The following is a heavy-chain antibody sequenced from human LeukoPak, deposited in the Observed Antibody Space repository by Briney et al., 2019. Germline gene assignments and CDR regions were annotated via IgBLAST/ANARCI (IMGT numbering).Heavy chain of an antibody. J-gene: IGHJ4*02. V-gene: IGHV3-7*03. CDR2: IKQDGSEK. D-gene: IGHD3-10*01. CDR3: ARDDYYYGSGSYYKGLDY. CDR1: GFTFSNYW. Sequence: PGGSLRLSCAASGFTFSNYWMSWVRQAPGKGLEWVANIKQDGSEKYYVDSVKGRFTISRDNAKNSLYLQMNSLRAEDTAVYYCARDDYYYGSGSYYKGLDYWGQGTLVTVSS.